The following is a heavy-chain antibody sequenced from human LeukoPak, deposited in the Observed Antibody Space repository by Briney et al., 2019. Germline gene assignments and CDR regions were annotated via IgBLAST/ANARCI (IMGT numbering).Heavy chain of an antibody. CDR3: ARDWSRIVGATQVDY. CDR1: GFTFSDYY. J-gene: IGHJ4*02. D-gene: IGHD1-26*01. Sequence: PGGSLRLSCAASGFTFSDYYMSWIRQAPGKGLEWVSYISSSGSTIYYADSVKGRFTISRDNAKNSLYLQMNSLRAEDTAVYYCARDWSRIVGATQVDYWGQGTLVTVSS. CDR2: ISSSGSTI. V-gene: IGHV3-11*04.